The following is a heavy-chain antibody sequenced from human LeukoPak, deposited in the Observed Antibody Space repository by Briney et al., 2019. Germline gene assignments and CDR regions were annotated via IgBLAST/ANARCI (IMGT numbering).Heavy chain of an antibody. CDR1: GGSMSSNY. CDR3: ASGHPDSSSWYLDS. V-gene: IGHV4-4*07. D-gene: IGHD6-13*01. Sequence: ETLSLTCTVSGGSMSSNYWSWIRQPAGKGLEWIGRIFNTGGTNYNPSLKSRVTMSVDTSKDQFSLKLSSVTAADTAVYYCASGHPDSSSWYLDSWGQGTLVTVSS. CDR2: IFNTGGT. J-gene: IGHJ4*02.